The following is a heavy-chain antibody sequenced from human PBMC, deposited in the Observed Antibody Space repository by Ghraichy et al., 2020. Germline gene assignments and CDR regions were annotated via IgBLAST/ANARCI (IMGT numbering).Heavy chain of an antibody. J-gene: IGHJ5*02. CDR2: IYPGGNT. D-gene: IGHD2/OR15-2a*01. V-gene: IGHV3-53*01. CDR3: ARDGRNSTNYNWFDP. CDR1: GFIVSDNY. Sequence: GGSLRLSCAASGFIVSDNYMSWVRQAPGKGLEWVSVIYPGGNTFYADSVKGRFTISRDNSKNTLYLQMNSLRAEDTAVYYCARDGRNSTNYNWFDPWGQGTLVTVSS.